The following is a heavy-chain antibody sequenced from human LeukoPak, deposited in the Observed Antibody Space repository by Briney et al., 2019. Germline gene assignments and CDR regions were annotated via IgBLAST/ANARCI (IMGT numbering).Heavy chain of an antibody. Sequence: GGSLRLSCAASGFTFSSYAMSWVRQAPGKGLEWVPAISGSGGSTYYADSVKGRFTISRDNSKNTLYLQMNSLRAEDTAVYYCAKDQSMIVVVILDYWGQGTLVTVSS. J-gene: IGHJ4*02. CDR2: ISGSGGST. D-gene: IGHD3-22*01. CDR3: AKDQSMIVVVILDY. CDR1: GFTFSSYA. V-gene: IGHV3-23*01.